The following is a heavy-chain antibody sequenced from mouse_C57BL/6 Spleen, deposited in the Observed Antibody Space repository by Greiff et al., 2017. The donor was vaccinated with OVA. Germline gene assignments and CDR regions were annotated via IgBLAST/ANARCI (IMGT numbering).Heavy chain of an antibody. CDR2: FYPGSGSI. J-gene: IGHJ2*01. CDR3: ARHECPSYYYGSSSYFDY. CDR1: GYTFTEYT. D-gene: IGHD1-1*01. V-gene: IGHV1-62-2*01. Sequence: VKLQESGAELVKPGASVKLSCKASGYTFTEYTIHWVKQRSGQGLEWIGWFYPGSGSIKYNEKFKDKATLTADKSSSTVYMELSRLTSEDSAVYFCARHECPSYYYGSSSYFDYWGQGTTLTVSS.